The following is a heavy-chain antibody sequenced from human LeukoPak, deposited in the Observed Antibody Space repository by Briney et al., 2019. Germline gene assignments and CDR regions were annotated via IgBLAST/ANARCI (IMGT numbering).Heavy chain of an antibody. CDR3: AKDEYSSGYIRGFDY. J-gene: IGHJ4*02. Sequence: GGSLRLSCAASGFTFSSYAMSWVRQAPGKGLEWVSGISGSGGSTYYADSVKGRFTISRDNSKNTLSLQMNSLGAEDTAVYYCAKDEYSSGYIRGFDYWGQGTLVTVSS. V-gene: IGHV3-23*01. D-gene: IGHD5-18*01. CDR2: ISGSGGST. CDR1: GFTFSSYA.